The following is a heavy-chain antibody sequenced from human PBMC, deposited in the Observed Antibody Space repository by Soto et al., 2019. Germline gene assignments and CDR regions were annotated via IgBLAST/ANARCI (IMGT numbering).Heavy chain of an antibody. CDR3: ATPSGPYCSGGSCYIFDI. V-gene: IGHV1-69*13. CDR2: IIPIFGTA. CDR1: GGTFSSYA. Sequence: SVKVSCKXSGGTFSSYAISWVRQAPGQGLEWMGGIIPIFGTANYAQKFQGRVTITADESTSTAYMELSSLRSEDTAVYYCATPSGPYCSGGSCYIFDIWGQGTMVTVSS. D-gene: IGHD2-15*01. J-gene: IGHJ3*02.